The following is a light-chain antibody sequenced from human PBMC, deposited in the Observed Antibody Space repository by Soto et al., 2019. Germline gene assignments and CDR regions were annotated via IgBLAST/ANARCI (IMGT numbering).Light chain of an antibody. CDR3: AAWDDSLNGLV. CDR2: SDN. J-gene: IGLJ2*01. V-gene: IGLV1-44*01. CDR1: SSNIGSNT. Sequence: QSVLTQPPSASGTPRQRVTISCSGSSSNIGSNTVNWYQQLPGTAPKLLIYSDNQRPSGVPDRFSVSKSGTSVSLAISGLQSDDEADYYCAAWDDSLNGLVFGGGTKLTVL.